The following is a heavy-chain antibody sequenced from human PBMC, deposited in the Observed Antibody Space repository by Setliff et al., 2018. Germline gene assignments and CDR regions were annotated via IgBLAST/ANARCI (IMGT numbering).Heavy chain of an antibody. CDR3: ARAPQYTNYWYALSWFDP. CDR2: IDHSGST. Sequence: SETLSLTCAVYGGSFSDYHWSWIRQPPGKGLEWIREIDHSGSTNYNPSLKSRVTISLDTSKNQFSLKLSSVTAADTAVYYCARAPQYTNYWYALSWFDPWGQGTLVTV. D-gene: IGHD2-8*02. V-gene: IGHV4-34*01. CDR1: GGSFSDYH. J-gene: IGHJ5*02.